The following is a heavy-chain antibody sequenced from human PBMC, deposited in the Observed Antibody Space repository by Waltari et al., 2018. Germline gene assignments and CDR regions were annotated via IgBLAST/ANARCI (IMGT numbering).Heavy chain of an antibody. J-gene: IGHJ3*02. D-gene: IGHD2-2*01. Sequence: QVQLVQSGTEVKKPGASVNVSCKASGCTFTNFPITWVRQAPGQGLEWMGWISVYNGYTNYPQKFQGRVTMTTDTSTSTAYMELRSLRSDDTAVYYCARPAAKLGAFDIWGLGTMVTVSS. V-gene: IGHV1-18*01. CDR3: ARPAAKLGAFDI. CDR2: ISVYNGYT. CDR1: GCTFTNFP.